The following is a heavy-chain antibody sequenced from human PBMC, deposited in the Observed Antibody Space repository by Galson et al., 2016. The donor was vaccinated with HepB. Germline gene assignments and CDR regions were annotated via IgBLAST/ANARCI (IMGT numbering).Heavy chain of an antibody. D-gene: IGHD1-1*01. V-gene: IGHV3-30*03. J-gene: IGHJ4*02. CDR3: ARDPGFRNGMDV. CDR1: EFPFSTYG. Sequence: SLRLSCAASEFPFSTYGMHWVRQAPGKGLEWVSAISYDGSLKYYADSVKGRFTISRDNSKNTLYLQMNSLRGEDTAVYYCARDPGFRNGMDVWGQGTLVTVSS. CDR2: ISYDGSLK.